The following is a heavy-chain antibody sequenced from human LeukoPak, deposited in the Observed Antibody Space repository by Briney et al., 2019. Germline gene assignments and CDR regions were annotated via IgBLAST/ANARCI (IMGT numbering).Heavy chain of an antibody. Sequence: GGSLRLSCAASAFTFSSYGMHWVRQAPGKGLEWVAVISYDGSNKYYADSVKGRFTISRDNSKNTLYLQMNSLRGEDTAVYYCAKGLQLWAPIDYWGQGTVVTVSS. V-gene: IGHV3-30*18. CDR1: AFTFSSYG. J-gene: IGHJ4*02. D-gene: IGHD5-18*01. CDR3: AKGLQLWAPIDY. CDR2: ISYDGSNK.